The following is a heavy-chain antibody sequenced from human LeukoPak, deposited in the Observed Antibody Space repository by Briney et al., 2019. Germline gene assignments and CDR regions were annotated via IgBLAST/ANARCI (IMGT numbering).Heavy chain of an antibody. CDR2: ISSSGCTI. CDR3: ARVAAAMYYYYYMDV. Sequence: GGSPRLSCAASGFTFSDYYMSWIRQAPGKGLEWVSYISSSGCTIYYADSVKGRFTISRDNAKNSLYLQTNSLRAEDTAVYYCARVAAAMYYYYYMDVWGKGTTVTVSS. V-gene: IGHV3-11*04. D-gene: IGHD6-13*01. CDR1: GFTFSDYY. J-gene: IGHJ6*03.